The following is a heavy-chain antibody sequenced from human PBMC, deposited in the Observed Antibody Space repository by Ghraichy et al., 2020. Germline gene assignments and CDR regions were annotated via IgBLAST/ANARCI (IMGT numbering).Heavy chain of an antibody. CDR1: GSTFSNYW. J-gene: IGHJ4*02. CDR2: INTDGSNT. CDR3: VASPLSYFYGSGGDY. D-gene: IGHD3-10*01. Sequence: GGSLRLSCAASGSTFSNYWMHWVRQAPGKGLLWVSRINTDGSNTVYADSVKGRFTISRDNAKNTLFLQMNSLRAEDTAVYYCVASPLSYFYGSGGDYWGQGTLVTVSS. V-gene: IGHV3-74*01.